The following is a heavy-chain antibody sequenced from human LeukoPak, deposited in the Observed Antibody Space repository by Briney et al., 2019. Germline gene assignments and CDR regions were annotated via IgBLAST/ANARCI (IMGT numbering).Heavy chain of an antibody. CDR2: ISYDGVNK. CDR3: ARGPYGSGTNLDY. CDR1: GFTFSTYT. J-gene: IGHJ4*02. D-gene: IGHD3-10*01. Sequence: GGSLRLSCAASGFTFSTYTIHWVRQAPGKELEWVSVISYDGVNKYYANSVKGRFTISRDNSKNTLYLQMNGLRAEDTAVYYCARGPYGSGTNLDYRGQGTLVTVSS. V-gene: IGHV3-30*04.